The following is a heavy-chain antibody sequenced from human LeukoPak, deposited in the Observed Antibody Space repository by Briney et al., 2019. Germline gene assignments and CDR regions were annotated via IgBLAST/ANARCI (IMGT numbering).Heavy chain of an antibody. V-gene: IGHV1-24*01. J-gene: IGHJ4*02. Sequence: GASVKVSCKVSGFTLTELSVHWVRQAPGKGLEWMGGFDPEDGETSYAQNFQGRVAMTEDTSTDTAYMELSSLGSEDTDVYYCATRGSVLRYFDWSLDYWGQGTLVTVSS. CDR3: ATRGSVLRYFDWSLDY. CDR1: GFTLTELS. D-gene: IGHD3-9*01. CDR2: FDPEDGET.